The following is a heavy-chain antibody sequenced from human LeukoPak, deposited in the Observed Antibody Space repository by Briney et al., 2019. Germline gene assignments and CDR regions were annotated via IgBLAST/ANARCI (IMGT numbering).Heavy chain of an antibody. CDR2: VFDSGRT. Sequence: SETLSLTCTVSGGSMTTHHWNWIRQTPGKGLEWIGYVFDSGRTKVNPSLTSRVTLSTDTSKHQLSLRLSSVTAADTAVYYCTTIKRGDIFGYFDFWGQGILVTVSS. D-gene: IGHD5-18*01. CDR3: TTIKRGDIFGYFDF. J-gene: IGHJ4*02. CDR1: GGSMTTHH. V-gene: IGHV4-59*11.